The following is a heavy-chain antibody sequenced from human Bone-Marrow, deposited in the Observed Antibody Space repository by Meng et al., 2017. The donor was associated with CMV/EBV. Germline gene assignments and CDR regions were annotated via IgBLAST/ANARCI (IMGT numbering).Heavy chain of an antibody. D-gene: IGHD2-8*01. CDR3: AKDYIVRGGLFDY. J-gene: IGHJ4*02. CDR1: GFTFSSYT. CDR2: IQSGSWRT. Sequence: GGSLRLSCAASGFTFSSYTMNWVRQAPGKGLEWVSVIQSGSWRTYYADSVKGRFTISRDNSQNTLYLQMNSLRAEDTAIYYCAKDYIVRGGLFDYWVQGTLVTVSS. V-gene: IGHV3-23*03.